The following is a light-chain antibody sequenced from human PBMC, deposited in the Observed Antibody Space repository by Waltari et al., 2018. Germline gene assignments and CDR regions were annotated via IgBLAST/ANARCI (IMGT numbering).Light chain of an antibody. CDR3: QQYDNWTPT. Sequence: EVVMTQSPAMASVSPGERAALFCGASQSFKSNVAWYQQKRGQAPRLLRYCASTSATGVTVRFSGSGSGTEITLTISSLQYEDFAVYDCQQYDNWTPTCGGGAKVEIK. V-gene: IGKV3-15*01. CDR2: CAS. J-gene: IGKJ4*01. CDR1: QSFKSN.